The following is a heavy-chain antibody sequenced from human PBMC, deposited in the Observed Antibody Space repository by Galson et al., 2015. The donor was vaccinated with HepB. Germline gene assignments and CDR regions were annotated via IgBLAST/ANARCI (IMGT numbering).Heavy chain of an antibody. CDR2: IQFDGSNK. V-gene: IGHV3-30*02. Sequence: SLRLSCAASGFTFSSYGMHWVRQAPGKGLEWVSFIQFDGSNKYYADSVKGRFTISRDISKNTLFLQMNSLRAEDTAVYYCARDLTSYVLRYFDWLSNPDYWGQGTLVTVSS. CDR3: ARDLTSYVLRYFDWLSNPDY. D-gene: IGHD3-9*01. J-gene: IGHJ4*02. CDR1: GFTFSSYG.